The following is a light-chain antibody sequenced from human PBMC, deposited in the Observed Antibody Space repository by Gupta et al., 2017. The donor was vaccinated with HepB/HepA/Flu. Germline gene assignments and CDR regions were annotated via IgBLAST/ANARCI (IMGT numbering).Light chain of an antibody. CDR2: DAS. CDR1: QSVSSY. Sequence: EIVLTHSPATLSLSPVERATLSCRASQSVSSYLAWYQQKPGQAPRLIIYDASNSAIGSPGRFSGSGYGKDFTLTSSRREDEDFAVYYWQQRSNWRTFGQGTKVEIK. J-gene: IGKJ1*01. V-gene: IGKV3-11*01. CDR3: QQRSNWRT.